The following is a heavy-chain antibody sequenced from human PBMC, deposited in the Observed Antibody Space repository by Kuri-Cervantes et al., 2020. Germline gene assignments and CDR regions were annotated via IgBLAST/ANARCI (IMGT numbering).Heavy chain of an antibody. CDR3: AKSSGNSGFDY. CDR1: GFTFSDYY. Sequence: GGSLRLSCAASGFTFSDYYMSWIRQAPGKGLEWVSYISSSGSTIYYADSVKGRFAISRDNSKNTLYLQMNSLRAEDTAVYCCAKSSGNSGFDYWGQGALVTVSS. D-gene: IGHD4-23*01. J-gene: IGHJ4*02. CDR2: ISSSGSTI. V-gene: IGHV3-11*01.